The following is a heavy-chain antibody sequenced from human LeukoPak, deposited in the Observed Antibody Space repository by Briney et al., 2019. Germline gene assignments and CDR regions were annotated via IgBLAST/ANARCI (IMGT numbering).Heavy chain of an antibody. V-gene: IGHV3-49*04. CDR1: GFTFSSYA. D-gene: IGHD3-9*01. CDR2: IRSKAYGGTT. CDR3: TRGRYLRRDGFWYFDL. J-gene: IGHJ2*01. Sequence: GGSLRLSCAASGFTFSSYAMSWVRQAPGKGLEWVGFIRSKAYGGTTEYAASVKGRFTISRDDSKSIAYLQMNSLKTEDTAVYYCTRGRYLRRDGFWYFDLWGRGTLVTVSS.